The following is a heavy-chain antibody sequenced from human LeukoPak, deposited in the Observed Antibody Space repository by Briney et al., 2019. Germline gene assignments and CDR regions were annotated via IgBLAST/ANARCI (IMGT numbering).Heavy chain of an antibody. CDR3: ARELFFADSGFSF. V-gene: IGHV1-2*02. J-gene: IGHJ4*02. CDR1: GYTFTGYY. Sequence: ASVKVSCKASGYTFTGYYMHWVRQAPGQGLEWMGWINPNSGGTNYAQKFRGRVTMTRDTSISTAYMELSRLRSDDTAVYYCARELFFADSGFSFWGQGTQVTVSS. CDR2: INPNSGGT. D-gene: IGHD3-10*01.